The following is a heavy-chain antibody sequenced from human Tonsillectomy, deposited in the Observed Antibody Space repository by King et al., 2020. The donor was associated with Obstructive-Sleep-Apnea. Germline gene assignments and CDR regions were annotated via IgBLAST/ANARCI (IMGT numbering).Heavy chain of an antibody. J-gene: IGHJ4*02. Sequence: VQLVESGGGLVQPGGTLRLSCAASGFTFSSYWMSGVRQSPGKGLEWVANRKQDGSEKYYVDYVKGRFTISRDNAKNSLYLQMNSLRAEDTAVYYCARDGRGDFDYWGQGTLVTVSS. V-gene: IGHV3-7*01. CDR2: RKQDGSEK. CDR3: ARDGRGDFDY. CDR1: GFTFSSYW. D-gene: IGHD2-15*01.